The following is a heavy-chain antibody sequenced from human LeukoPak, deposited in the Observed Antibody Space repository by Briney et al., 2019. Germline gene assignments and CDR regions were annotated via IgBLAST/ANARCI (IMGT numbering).Heavy chain of an antibody. CDR3: ARGPSYTSSWYGLDN. CDR1: GFIFSSYW. V-gene: IGHV3-74*01. CDR2: ISRDATTT. D-gene: IGHD6-13*01. J-gene: IGHJ4*02. Sequence: GRSLRLSCAASGFIFSSYWMHWVRQGPGKGLVWVSRISRDATTTTYADSVKGRFTISRDNAKNTLYLQMNSLRGEDTAMYYCARGPSYTSSWYGLDNWGQGTLVTVSS.